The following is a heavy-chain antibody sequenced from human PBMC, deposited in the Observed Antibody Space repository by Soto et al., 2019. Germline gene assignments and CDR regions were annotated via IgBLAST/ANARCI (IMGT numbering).Heavy chain of an antibody. CDR2: ISYDGSNK. D-gene: IGHD6-19*01. CDR1: GFTFSSYG. J-gene: IGHJ6*02. V-gene: IGHV3-30*18. CDR3: AKDGGKAVAGTYYYYYYGMDV. Sequence: SLRLSCAASGFTFSSYGTHWVRQAPGKGLEWVAVISYDGSNKYYADSVKGRFTISRDNSKNTLYLQMNSLRAEDTAVYYCAKDGGKAVAGTYYYYYYGMDVWGQGTTVTVSS.